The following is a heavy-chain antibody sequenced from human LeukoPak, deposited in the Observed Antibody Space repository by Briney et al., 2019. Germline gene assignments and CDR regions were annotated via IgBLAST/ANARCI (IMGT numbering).Heavy chain of an antibody. J-gene: IGHJ5*02. D-gene: IGHD3-3*01. CDR3: ARGEWLSNWFDP. CDR1: GGPISSYY. V-gene: IGHV4-4*07. Sequence: SETLSLTCTVSGGPISSYYWSWIRQPAGKGLEWIGRIYTSGSTNYNPSLKSRVTMSVDTSKNQFSLKLSSVTAADTAVYYCARGEWLSNWFDPWGQGTLVTVSS. CDR2: IYTSGST.